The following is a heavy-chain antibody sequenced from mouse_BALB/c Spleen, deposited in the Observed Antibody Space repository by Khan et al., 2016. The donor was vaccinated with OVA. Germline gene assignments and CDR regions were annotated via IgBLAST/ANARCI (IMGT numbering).Heavy chain of an antibody. D-gene: IGHD1-1*01. CDR2: ISYSGRT. V-gene: IGHV3-2*02. J-gene: IGHJ2*01. CDR3: ARSVTITTVVATDFDY. CDR1: GYSITSDYA. Sequence: EVELQESGPGLVKPSQSLSLTCTVTGYSITSDYAWNWIRQFPGNKLEWMGYISYSGRTSYNPSLKSRISLTRDTSKNQFFLQLNSVTTADTATYYCARSVTITTVVATDFDYWGQGTTLTVSS.